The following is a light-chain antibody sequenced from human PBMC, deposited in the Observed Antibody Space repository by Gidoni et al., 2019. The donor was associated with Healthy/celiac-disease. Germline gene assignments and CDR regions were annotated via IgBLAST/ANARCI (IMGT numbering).Light chain of an antibody. CDR3: SSYTSSSTSWV. Sequence: QSALTQPASVSGSPGQSITISCTGTSSDVGGYNYVSWYQQHPGKAPKLMIYDVSNRLSGVSNRFSGSKSGNTASLTISGLQAEDEADYYCSSYTSSSTSWVFGGGTKLTVL. CDR1: SSDVGGYNY. CDR2: DVS. V-gene: IGLV2-14*01. J-gene: IGLJ3*02.